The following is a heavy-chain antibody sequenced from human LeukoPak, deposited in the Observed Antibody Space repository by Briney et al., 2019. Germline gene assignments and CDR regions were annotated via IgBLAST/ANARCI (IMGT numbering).Heavy chain of an antibody. CDR1: GGSISSSSYY. CDR2: IYTSGST. CDR3: AREFQYYDILTGYRYYFDY. D-gene: IGHD3-9*01. Sequence: PSETLSLTCTVSGGSISSSSYYWSWIRQPAGKGLEWIGRIYTSGSTNYNPSLKSRVTISVDTSKNQFSLKLSSVTAADTAVYYCAREFQYYDILTGYRYYFDYWGQGTLVTVSS. V-gene: IGHV4-61*02. J-gene: IGHJ4*02.